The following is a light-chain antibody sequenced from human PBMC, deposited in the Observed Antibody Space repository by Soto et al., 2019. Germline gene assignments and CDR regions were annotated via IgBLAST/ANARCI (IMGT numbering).Light chain of an antibody. CDR1: QSVSFN. Sequence: EIVMTQSPATLSVSPGERATLSCRASQSVSFNLAWYQQKPGQAPRLRIYGAYTRATGIPARFSGSGSGTEFTLTISSLQYEDFAVYYCQQYNNWHQTFGQGTKVEIK. V-gene: IGKV3-15*01. J-gene: IGKJ1*01. CDR2: GAY. CDR3: QQYNNWHQT.